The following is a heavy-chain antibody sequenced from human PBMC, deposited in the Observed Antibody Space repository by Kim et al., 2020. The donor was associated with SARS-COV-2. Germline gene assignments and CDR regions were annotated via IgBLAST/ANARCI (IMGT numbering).Heavy chain of an antibody. CDR1: GFTFSGSA. Sequence: GGSLRLSCAASGFTFSGSAIHWVRQASGRGLEWVGRIRCEATSYATAYAASVKVRFSISRDDSKNTAYLQLNSLKNEDTDVCYCNRVPGTTLAFWDAFD. D-gene: IGHD1-1*01. V-gene: IGHV3-73*01. J-gene: IGHJ3*02. CDR3: NRVPGTTLAFWDAFD. CDR2: IRCEATSYAT.